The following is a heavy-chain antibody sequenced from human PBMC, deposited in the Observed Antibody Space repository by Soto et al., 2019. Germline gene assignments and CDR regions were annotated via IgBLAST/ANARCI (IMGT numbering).Heavy chain of an antibody. CDR1: GGTFSTSA. Sequence: QVQLVQSGAEVKKPESSVKVSCKAPGGTFSTSAISWVRQAPGQGLEWMGGIIPMFGTATYAQRFQDRVTITADESTNTVYMELSSLRSEDTAVYFCASGIQLWLRRINNGYSGWGQGTLVTVSS. CDR3: ASGIQLWLRRINNGYSG. J-gene: IGHJ4*02. D-gene: IGHD5-18*01. V-gene: IGHV1-69*12. CDR2: IIPMFGTA.